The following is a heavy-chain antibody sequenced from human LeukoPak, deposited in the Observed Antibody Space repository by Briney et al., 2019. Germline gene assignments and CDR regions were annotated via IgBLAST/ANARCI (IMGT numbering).Heavy chain of an antibody. Sequence: LPGRSLRLSCAASGFTFSGYWMHWVRQAPGKGLAWVSVIRSDGSITTYADSVKGRFTISRDTAKNTLYLQMNSLRAEDTAVYYCARDGRSGNFDKWGQGTLVSVSS. D-gene: IGHD1-26*01. CDR1: GFTFSGYW. CDR2: IRSDGSIT. V-gene: IGHV3-74*01. J-gene: IGHJ4*02. CDR3: ARDGRSGNFDK.